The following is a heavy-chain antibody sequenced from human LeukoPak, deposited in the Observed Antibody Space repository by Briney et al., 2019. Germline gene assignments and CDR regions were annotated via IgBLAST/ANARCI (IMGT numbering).Heavy chain of an antibody. D-gene: IGHD3-16*02. V-gene: IGHV7-4-1*02. CDR1: GYSFTNYA. CDR3: ARAFQSLGGLSLPDY. CDR2: IHPSTGNP. Sequence: ASVKVSCKASGYSFTNYAMNWVRQAPGQGLEWMRWIHPSTGNPTYAQGFTGRFVFSLDTSVSTTYPQISSLKAEDTAVYFCARAFQSLGGLSLPDYWGQGTLLTVSS. J-gene: IGHJ4*02.